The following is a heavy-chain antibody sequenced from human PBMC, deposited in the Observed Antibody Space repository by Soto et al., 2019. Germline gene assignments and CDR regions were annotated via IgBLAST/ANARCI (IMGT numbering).Heavy chain of an antibody. CDR1: GFTFTTYG. CDR2: ISYDGIKK. Sequence: QVQLVESGGGVVQPGRSLRLSCTASGFTFTTYGMHWVRQAPGKGLEWLAVISYDGIKKYYADSVQGRFTVSRDNSENTLSLQMNSLRAEDTGVYYCAKDDSSGRYMRVGDVWCSGTSVSVSS. D-gene: IGHD6-19*01. J-gene: IGHJ6*02. V-gene: IGHV3-30*18. CDR3: AKDDSSGRYMRVGDV.